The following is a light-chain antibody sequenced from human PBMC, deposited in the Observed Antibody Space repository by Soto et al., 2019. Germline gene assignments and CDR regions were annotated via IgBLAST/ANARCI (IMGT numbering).Light chain of an antibody. CDR1: SSDVGAYNY. V-gene: IGLV2-14*01. J-gene: IGLJ2*01. CDR2: DVS. CDR3: SSYTTSSNLV. Sequence: QSALTQPASVSGSPGQSITISCTGTSSDVGAYNYVSWYQQHHPGKVPKLMIYDVSNRPSGVPNRFSGSKSGNTASLTISGLQAEDEADYYCSSYTTSSNLVFGGGTKLTVL.